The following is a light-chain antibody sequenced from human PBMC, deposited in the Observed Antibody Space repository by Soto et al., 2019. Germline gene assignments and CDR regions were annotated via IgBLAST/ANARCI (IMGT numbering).Light chain of an antibody. CDR2: GAS. Sequence: EIVLTQSPGTLSLSPGERATLSCRASQSVSSNYLAWYQQKPGQSPRLLIYGASSRATGIPDRFSGSGSGTDVTLTISRLEPADFVVYYCQQGGSSPLTFGGGTKVEIK. CDR3: QQGGSSPLT. CDR1: QSVSSNY. J-gene: IGKJ4*01. V-gene: IGKV3-20*01.